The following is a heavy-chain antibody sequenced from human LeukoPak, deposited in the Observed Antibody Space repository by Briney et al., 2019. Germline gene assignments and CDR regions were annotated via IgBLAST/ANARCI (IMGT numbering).Heavy chain of an antibody. CDR1: GFTFSSYS. CDR3: ARGPPLFDP. J-gene: IGHJ5*02. Sequence: GGSLRLSCAASGFTFSSYSMNWVRQAPGKGLEWVSYISTSGTTSYYADSVKGRFTISSDNAKSSLYLQMNSLRAEDTAVYYCARGPPLFDPWGQGTLVTVSS. CDR2: ISTSGTTS. V-gene: IGHV3-48*01.